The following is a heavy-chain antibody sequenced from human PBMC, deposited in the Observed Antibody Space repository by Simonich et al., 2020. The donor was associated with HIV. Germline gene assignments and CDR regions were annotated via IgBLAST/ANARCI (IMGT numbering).Heavy chain of an antibody. V-gene: IGHV4-34*01. J-gene: IGHJ6*02. Sequence: QVQLQQWGAGLLKPSETLSLTCAVYGGSFSGYYWSWIRQPPGKGGVWMGEINHSGRPKYNPPPKSRVTLAVDTSKNQFSLKLSSVTAADTAVYYCARGGYCSGGSCYPLFSRYGMDVWGQGTTVTVSS. D-gene: IGHD2-15*01. CDR1: GGSFSGYY. CDR2: INHSGRP. CDR3: ARGGYCSGGSCYPLFSRYGMDV.